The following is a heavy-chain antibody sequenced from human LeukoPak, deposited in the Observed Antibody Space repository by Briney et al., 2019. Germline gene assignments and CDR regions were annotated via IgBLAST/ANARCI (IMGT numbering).Heavy chain of an antibody. CDR1: GCIFTSYW. CDR3: ARQEGMATRGAFDY. V-gene: IGHV5-51*01. J-gene: IGHJ4*01. D-gene: IGHD5-24*01. Sequence: GASLQISCKGSGCIFTSYWIGWVRQLPGKGLEWMGIIYPGDSDTRYSPSFQGQVTISADKSISTAYLQWSSLKASDTAMYYCARQEGMATRGAFDYWGQGTLVTVSS. CDR2: IYPGDSDT.